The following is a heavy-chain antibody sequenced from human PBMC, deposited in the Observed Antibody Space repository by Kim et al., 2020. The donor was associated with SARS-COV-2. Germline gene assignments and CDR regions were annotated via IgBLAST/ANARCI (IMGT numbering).Heavy chain of an antibody. J-gene: IGHJ6*02. D-gene: IGHD1-7*01. CDR2: ISSSGSTI. CDR1: GFTFSSYE. V-gene: IGHV3-48*03. Sequence: GGSLRLSCAASGFTFSSYEMNWVRQAPGKGLEWVSYISSSGSTIYYADSVKGRFTISRDNAKNSLYLQMNSLRAEDTAVYYCAREPLELRLANGMDVWGQGTTVTVSS. CDR3: AREPLELRLANGMDV.